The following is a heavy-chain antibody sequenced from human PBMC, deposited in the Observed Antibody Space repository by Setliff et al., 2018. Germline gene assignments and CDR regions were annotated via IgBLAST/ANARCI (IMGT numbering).Heavy chain of an antibody. D-gene: IGHD3-16*01. V-gene: IGHV1-18*01. CDR1: GYTFTSYG. Sequence: ASVKVSCKASGYTFTSYGISWVRQAPGQGLEWMGWISTYNGNTNYAQKLQGRVTMTTDTSTSTAYMELNRLRSDDTAVYYCARVKNVRVYDYWGQGTLVTVSS. CDR2: ISTYNGNT. CDR3: ARVKNVRVYDY. J-gene: IGHJ4*02.